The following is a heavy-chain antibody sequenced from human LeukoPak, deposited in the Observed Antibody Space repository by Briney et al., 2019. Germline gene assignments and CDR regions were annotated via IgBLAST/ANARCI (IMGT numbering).Heavy chain of an antibody. CDR1: GFTFSSYW. Sequence: PGGSLRLSCAASGFTFSSYWMSWVRQAPGKGLEWVAVISYDGSNKYYADSVKGRFTISRDNSKNTLYLQMNSLRAEDTAVYYCAKDHLGNRRAAINYYYGMDVWGKGTTVTVSS. CDR3: AKDHLGNRRAAINYYYGMDV. D-gene: IGHD2-2*01. CDR2: ISYDGSNK. V-gene: IGHV3-30*18. J-gene: IGHJ6*04.